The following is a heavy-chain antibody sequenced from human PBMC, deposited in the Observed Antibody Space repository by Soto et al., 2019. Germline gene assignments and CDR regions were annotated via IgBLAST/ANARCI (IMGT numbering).Heavy chain of an antibody. V-gene: IGHV2-26*01. Sequence: QVTLKESGPVVVKPTETLTLTCTDSGFSLSNARMGVTWIRQPPGKALEWLAHIVSNDEKSYSASLKSRLTISKDTSKSQVVLTMTNMDPVDTATYYCARIHCSGGSCYSAYYNYYGMDVWGQGTTVTVSS. D-gene: IGHD2-15*01. CDR1: GFSLSNARMG. CDR2: IVSNDEK. CDR3: ARIHCSGGSCYSAYYNYYGMDV. J-gene: IGHJ6*02.